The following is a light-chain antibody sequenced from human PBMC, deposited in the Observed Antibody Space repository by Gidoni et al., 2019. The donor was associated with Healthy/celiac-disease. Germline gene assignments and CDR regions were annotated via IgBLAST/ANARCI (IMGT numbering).Light chain of an antibody. CDR2: SDN. Sequence: QSVLTQPPSASGTPGQRVTISCPGSSSNIGSNAVNWYQQLPGTAPKLLIHSDNQRPPGVPDRFSASKSGTSASLAISGLQSEDEADYYCAAWDDSLRVVFGGGTKLTVL. CDR3: AAWDDSLRVV. V-gene: IGLV1-44*01. J-gene: IGLJ2*01. CDR1: SSNIGSNA.